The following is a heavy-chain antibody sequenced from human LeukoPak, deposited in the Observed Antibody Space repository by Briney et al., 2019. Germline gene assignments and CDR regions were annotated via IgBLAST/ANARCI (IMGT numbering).Heavy chain of an antibody. CDR2: INTNTGNP. J-gene: IGHJ4*02. V-gene: IGHV7-4-1*02. CDR3: ARDPPNHSRHCSSTSCQGSDY. D-gene: IGHD2-2*01. CDR1: GYTFTSYA. Sequence: GASVKVSCKASGYTFTSYAMNWVRQAPGQGLEWMGWINTNTGNPTYAQGFTGRFVFSLDTSVSTAFLQISSLKAEDTAVYYCARDPPNHSRHCSSTSCQGSDYWGQGTLVTVSS.